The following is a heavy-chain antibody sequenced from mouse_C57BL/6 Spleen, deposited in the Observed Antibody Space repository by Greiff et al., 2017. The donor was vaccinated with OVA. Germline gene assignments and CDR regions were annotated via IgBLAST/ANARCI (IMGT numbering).Heavy chain of an antibody. CDR3: ARPAQATFDY. CDR1: GYTFTSYW. J-gene: IGHJ2*01. CDR2: IDPSDSYT. Sequence: VQLQQSGAELVKPGASVKLSCKASGYTFTSYWMQWVKQRPGQGLEWIGEIDPSDSYTNYNQKFKGKATLTVDTSSSTAYMQLSSLTSEDSAVYYCARPAQATFDYWGQGTTLTVSS. V-gene: IGHV1-50*01. D-gene: IGHD3-2*02.